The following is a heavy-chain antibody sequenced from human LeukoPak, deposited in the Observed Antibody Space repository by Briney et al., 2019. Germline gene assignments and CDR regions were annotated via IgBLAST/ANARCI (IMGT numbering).Heavy chain of an antibody. Sequence: SETLSLTCAVSGGSISSVNYYWGWVRQPPGKGLEWIGSTKYGGNTYYNPSLKSRVTISLDTSKNQFSLNLNSVTAADTAVYYCARGRLARGHYFDYWGQGTLVTVSS. CDR1: GGSISSVNYY. CDR2: TKYGGNT. CDR3: ARGRLARGHYFDY. V-gene: IGHV4-39*07. J-gene: IGHJ4*02. D-gene: IGHD3-10*01.